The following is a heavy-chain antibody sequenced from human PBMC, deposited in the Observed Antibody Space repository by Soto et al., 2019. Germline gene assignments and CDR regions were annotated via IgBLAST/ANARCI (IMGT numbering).Heavy chain of an antibody. J-gene: IGHJ6*02. V-gene: IGHV3-30-3*01. CDR1: GFTFNNFG. CDR3: AMGFNRQFLHDPNYYDGMDV. CDR2: ISSDGGHK. D-gene: IGHD1-1*01. Sequence: TGGSLRLSCAASGFTFNNFGLHWVRQAPGEGLEWVAVISSDGGHKYYADSVKGRFTISRDNSEKTLYLQLSSLRGEDTAFYYCAMGFNRQFLHDPNYYDGMDVWGQGTTVTVSS.